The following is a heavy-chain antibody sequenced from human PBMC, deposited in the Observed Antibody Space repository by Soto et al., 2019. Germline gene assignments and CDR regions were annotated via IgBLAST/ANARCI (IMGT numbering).Heavy chain of an antibody. CDR2: IIPIFGTA. Sequence: ASVKVSCKASGGTFSSYAISWVRQAPGQGLEWMGGIIPIFGTANYAQKFQGRVTITADESTSTAYMELSSLRSEDTAVYYCAGTIDIVVVPAAPMYFDYWGQGTLATVSS. CDR3: AGTIDIVVVPAAPMYFDY. J-gene: IGHJ4*02. D-gene: IGHD2-2*01. CDR1: GGTFSSYA. V-gene: IGHV1-69*13.